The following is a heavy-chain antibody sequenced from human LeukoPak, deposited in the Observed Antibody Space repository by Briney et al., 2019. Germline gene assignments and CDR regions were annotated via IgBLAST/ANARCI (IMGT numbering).Heavy chain of an antibody. D-gene: IGHD3-3*01. CDR1: GYTFTSYG. CDR2: ISAYNGNT. V-gene: IGHV1-18*01. Sequence: ASVKVSCKAPGYTFTSYGISWVRQAPGQGLEWMGWISAYNGNTNYAQKLQGRVTMTTDTSTSTAYMELRSLRSDDTAVYCCARDYDFWSGYYRLLGGTVNWFDPWGQGTLVTVSS. J-gene: IGHJ5*02. CDR3: ARDYDFWSGYYRLLGGTVNWFDP.